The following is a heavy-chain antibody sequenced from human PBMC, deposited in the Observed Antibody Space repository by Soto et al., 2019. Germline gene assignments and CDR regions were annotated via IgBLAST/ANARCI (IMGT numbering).Heavy chain of an antibody. V-gene: IGHV3-30*18. Sequence: GGSLRLSCAASGFTFSSYGMHWVRQAPGKGLEWVAVISYDGSNKYYADSVKGRFTISRDNSKNTLYLQMNSLRAEDTAVYYCAKSALYCGGDCYSSGFVDYWGQGTLVTVSS. D-gene: IGHD2-21*02. CDR2: ISYDGSNK. CDR1: GFTFSSYG. CDR3: AKSALYCGGDCYSSGFVDY. J-gene: IGHJ4*02.